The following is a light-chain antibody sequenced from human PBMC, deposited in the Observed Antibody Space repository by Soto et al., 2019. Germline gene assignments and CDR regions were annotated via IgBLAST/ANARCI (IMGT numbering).Light chain of an antibody. CDR3: QQAASFPVT. Sequence: IHMTHSPSSLSASVLYTVTIAFLSIQVIITSLAWYHQKPGKAPKFLIYAASTLQSGVPSRFSGSGSGTDFTLTISSLQPEDFASYYCQQAASFPVTFGQGTRLEIK. J-gene: IGKJ5*01. V-gene: IGKV1-12*01. CDR2: AAS. CDR1: QVIITS.